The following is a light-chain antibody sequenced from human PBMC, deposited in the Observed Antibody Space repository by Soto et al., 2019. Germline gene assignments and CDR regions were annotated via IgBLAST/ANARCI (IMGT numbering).Light chain of an antibody. Sequence: DIVMTQSPATLSVSPGETASLSCRASREVKTNVVWYQHKAGQSPRVLFYGASIRATGVADRFSGSGSGTEFVLTISGLQADDLAVYYCHQYHMWPSWTFGQGTKVEMK. CDR2: GAS. CDR1: REVKTN. V-gene: IGKV3-15*01. J-gene: IGKJ1*01. CDR3: HQYHMWPSWT.